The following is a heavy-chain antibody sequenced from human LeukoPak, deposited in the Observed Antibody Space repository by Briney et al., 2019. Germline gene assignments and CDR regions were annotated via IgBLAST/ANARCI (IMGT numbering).Heavy chain of an antibody. D-gene: IGHD1-26*01. V-gene: IGHV3-48*03. CDR2: ISGSGSTI. Sequence: GGSLRLSCAASGFTFSSYEMNWVRQAPGKGLEWISYISGSGSTIYYADSVKGRFTISRDNSKNTLYLQMNSLRAEDTAVYYCAKDPGKWELLRAHFDYWGQGTLVTVSS. CDR1: GFTFSSYE. CDR3: AKDPGKWELLRAHFDY. J-gene: IGHJ4*02.